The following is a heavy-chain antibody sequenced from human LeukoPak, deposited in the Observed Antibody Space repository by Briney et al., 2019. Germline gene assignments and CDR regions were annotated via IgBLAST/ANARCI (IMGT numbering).Heavy chain of an antibody. V-gene: IGHV5-51*01. J-gene: IGHJ5*02. CDR3: ASARRGDYYWWFDP. CDR1: GYSFTGYW. CDR2: IYPDNSNT. Sequence: GESLKISCKGSGYSFTGYWTGWVRQMPGKGLEWMGIIYPDNSNTRYSPSFQGQVTISADKSINAAYLHWSSLRASDTAIYYCASARRGDYYWWFDPWGQGTLVTVSS. D-gene: IGHD2-21*01.